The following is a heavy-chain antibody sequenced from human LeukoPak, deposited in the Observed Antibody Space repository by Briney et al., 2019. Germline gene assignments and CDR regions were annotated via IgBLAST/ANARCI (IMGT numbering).Heavy chain of an antibody. J-gene: IGHJ5*02. CDR3: ARADPNASGYFYRFNWFDP. CDR2: IYSSGST. Sequence: SETLSLTCTVSGGSMSSYYWNWVRQPPGKGLEWVGNIYSSGSTDYNPSLKSRVTISLDTSKFQFSLRLNSVTAADTAVYYCARADPNASGYFYRFNWFDPWGQGTLVTVSS. CDR1: GGSMSSYY. D-gene: IGHD3-10*01. V-gene: IGHV4-59*01.